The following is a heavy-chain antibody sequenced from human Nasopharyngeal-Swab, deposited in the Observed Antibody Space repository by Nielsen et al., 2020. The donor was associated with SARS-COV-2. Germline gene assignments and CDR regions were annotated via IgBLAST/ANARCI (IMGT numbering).Heavy chain of an antibody. CDR2: INPNGGGT. CDR3: ARDLSNTGDALDI. CDR1: GYTFTGKF. D-gene: IGHD1/OR15-1a*01. Sequence: ASVQVSCKASGYTFTGKFMHWLRQPPGQGREGMGRINPNGGGTKLAQKFQGRVTLTRDTSISTAYMELSRLRSDDTAVYYCARDLSNTGDALDIWGQGTLVTVSS. V-gene: IGHV1-2*06. J-gene: IGHJ3*02.